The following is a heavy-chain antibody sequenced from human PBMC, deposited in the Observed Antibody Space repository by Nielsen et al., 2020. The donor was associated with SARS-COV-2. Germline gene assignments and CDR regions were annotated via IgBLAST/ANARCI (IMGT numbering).Heavy chain of an antibody. CDR3: ALDRNQGTIDY. CDR2: MSAYNGKT. V-gene: IGHV1-18*01. D-gene: IGHD1-7*01. J-gene: IGHJ4*02. CDR1: GYSFTSYG. Sequence: ASVKVSCKASGYSFTSYGISWVRQARGQGPEWMGWMSAYNGKTKYAQNFQGRVTMTTDTATSTAYMELSSLRSDDTAVFFCALDRNQGTIDYWGQGTLVTVSS.